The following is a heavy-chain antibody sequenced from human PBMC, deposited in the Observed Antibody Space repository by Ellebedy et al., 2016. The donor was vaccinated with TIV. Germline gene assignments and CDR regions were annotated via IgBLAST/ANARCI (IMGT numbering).Heavy chain of an antibody. Sequence: MPSETLSLACTVSGGSITSSRHYWGWIRQPPGKGLEWIGTIYYTGSGYYNPSLKSRVTIFIDTSNNQFSLKLTSATAADTAVYYCARIEYQLPNPFEYWGRGTLVSVSS. CDR1: GGSITSSRHY. CDR2: IYYTGSG. CDR3: ARIEYQLPNPFEY. D-gene: IGHD2-2*01. V-gene: IGHV4-39*01. J-gene: IGHJ4*02.